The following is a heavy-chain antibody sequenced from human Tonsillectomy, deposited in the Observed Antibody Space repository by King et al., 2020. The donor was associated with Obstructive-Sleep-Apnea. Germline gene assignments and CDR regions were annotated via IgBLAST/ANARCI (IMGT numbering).Heavy chain of an antibody. CDR1: GFACSSYS. CDR2: LSYYGSNK. Sequence: VQLVDSGGGVGQPGRSLRLLCAVSGFACSSYSLDLVRQAPGMGLEGGSFLSYYGSNKYYADSVKDRFTNSRENVNKKLQLQMNSLRAEDTALYYCAKETNDILTGYYVHYGMDVWGQGTTVTVSS. J-gene: IGHJ6*02. CDR3: AKETNDILTGYYVHYGMDV. D-gene: IGHD3-9*01. V-gene: IGHV3-30*18.